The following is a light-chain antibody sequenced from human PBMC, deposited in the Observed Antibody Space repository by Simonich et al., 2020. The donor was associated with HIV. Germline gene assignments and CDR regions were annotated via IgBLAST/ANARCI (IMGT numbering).Light chain of an antibody. J-gene: IGLJ3*02. CDR1: SSDVGGYKY. V-gene: IGLV2-14*01. CDR2: VVN. Sequence: QSALTQPASVSGSPGQSITLSCTGTSSDVGGYKYVSWYQQHPGKAPKLMIYVVNKRPSGVSNRFSGSKSGNTASLTISGLQAEDEADYYCNSYTSSSPWVFGGGTKLTVL. CDR3: NSYTSSSPWV.